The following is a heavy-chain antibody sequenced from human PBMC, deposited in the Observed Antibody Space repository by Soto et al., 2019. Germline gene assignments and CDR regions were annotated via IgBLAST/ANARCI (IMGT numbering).Heavy chain of an antibody. V-gene: IGHV4-61*01. D-gene: IGHD3-22*01. CDR3: ARRGYYYDSEDAFDI. J-gene: IGHJ3*02. Sequence: QVQLQESGPGLVKPSETLSLTCTVSGGSVSSGSYYWSWIRQPPGKGLEWIGYIYYSGSTNYNPSLKSRVTISVDTSKNQFSLKLSSVTAADTAVYYCARRGYYYDSEDAFDIWGQGTMVTVSS. CDR1: GGSVSSGSYY. CDR2: IYYSGST.